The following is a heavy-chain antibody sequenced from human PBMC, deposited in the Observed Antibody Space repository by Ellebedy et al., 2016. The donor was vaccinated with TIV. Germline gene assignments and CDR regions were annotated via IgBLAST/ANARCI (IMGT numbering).Heavy chain of an antibody. J-gene: IGHJ4*02. CDR3: AREAISYGTSGYYFDY. Sequence: GESLKISCAASGFTFSNYCMSWVRQAPGKGLEWVANIKQDGNEKNYVDSVKGRFTISRDNAKNSVSLQMSSLRAEDTAVYYCAREAISYGTSGYYFDYWGQGTLVTVSS. V-gene: IGHV3-7*01. D-gene: IGHD3-22*01. CDR2: IKQDGNEK. CDR1: GFTFSNYC.